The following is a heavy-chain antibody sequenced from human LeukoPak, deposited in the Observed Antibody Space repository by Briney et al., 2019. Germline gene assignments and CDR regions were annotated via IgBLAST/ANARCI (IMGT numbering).Heavy chain of an antibody. D-gene: IGHD5-24*01. J-gene: IGHJ4*02. CDR3: ARWDSYGDY. V-gene: IGHV3-23*01. CDR1: GFSLNTYG. Sequence: PGGSLRLSCEAAGFSLNTYGITWVRQAPGKGLEWVSGFSGGSGTTHYRDSVKGRFTISRDNSKNTVFLQMDSLRAEDTAVYYCARWDSYGDYWGQGTLVTVSS. CDR2: FSGGSGTT.